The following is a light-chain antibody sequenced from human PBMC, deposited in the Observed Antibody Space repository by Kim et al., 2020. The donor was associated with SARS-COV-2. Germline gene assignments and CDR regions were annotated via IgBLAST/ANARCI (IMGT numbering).Light chain of an antibody. CDR1: SSDIGAYDY. V-gene: IGLV2-14*01. J-gene: IGLJ1*01. CDR2: DVS. CDR3: FSYTSSGTYV. Sequence: QSALTQPASVSGSPGQSITISCTGTSSDIGAYDYVSWYQQRPGKAPQLLIFDVSERPSAVSNRFSGSKSGHTASLTISGLQPEDEADYYCFSYTSSGTYVFGKGTKVTVL.